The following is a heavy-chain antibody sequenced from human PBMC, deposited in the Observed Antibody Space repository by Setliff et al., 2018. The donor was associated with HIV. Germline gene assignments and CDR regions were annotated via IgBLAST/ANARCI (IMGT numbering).Heavy chain of an antibody. D-gene: IGHD3-10*01. Sequence: PGESLKISCEASGYTFTNYWIGWVRQMPGKGLEWMGIIYPGDSDIRYSPSFQGQVTISADKSISTAFLQWSSLRASDTGMYFCVRRGGPGPSHRRFDYWGQGTLVTVSS. CDR3: VRRGGPGPSHRRFDY. J-gene: IGHJ4*02. CDR2: IYPGDSDI. CDR1: GYTFTNYW. V-gene: IGHV5-51*01.